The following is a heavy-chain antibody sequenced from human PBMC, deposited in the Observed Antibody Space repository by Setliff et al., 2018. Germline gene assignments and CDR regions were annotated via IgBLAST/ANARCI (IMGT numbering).Heavy chain of an antibody. D-gene: IGHD2-15*01. V-gene: IGHV4-59*01. Sequence: TSETLSLTCTVSGGSISTYYWSWIRQTPVKGLEWIGYVYYSGTTNYNPLFKSRVTISVDRPKNQFSLKLSSVTAADTGVYYCARDCSGGNCYFGYWGQGTLVTVSS. CDR2: VYYSGTT. J-gene: IGHJ4*02. CDR1: GGSISTYY. CDR3: ARDCSGGNCYFGY.